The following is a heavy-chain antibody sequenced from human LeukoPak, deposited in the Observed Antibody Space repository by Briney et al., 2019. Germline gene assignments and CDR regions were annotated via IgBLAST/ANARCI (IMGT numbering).Heavy chain of an antibody. CDR2: IIPIFGTA. CDR1: GGTFSSYA. D-gene: IGHD1-26*01. CDR3: ARDPLRIVGATNYFDY. Sequence: GASVKVSCKASGGTFSSYAISWVRQAPGQGLEWMGGIIPIFGTANYAQKFQGRVTITADESTSTAYMELSSLRSEDTAVYYCARDPLRIVGATNYFDYWGQGTLVTVSS. V-gene: IGHV1-69*13. J-gene: IGHJ4*02.